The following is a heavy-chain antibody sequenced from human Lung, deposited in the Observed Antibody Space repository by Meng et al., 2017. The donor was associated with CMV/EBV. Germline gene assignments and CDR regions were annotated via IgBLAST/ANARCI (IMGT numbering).Heavy chain of an antibody. CDR3: ARARSPTQFDY. Sequence: ESXKISCTASGFTFSTYDFHWVRQPTGKGLEWVSSIGTVGDTYSIGSVKGRFIISKEDAKNSVYLKMNGLRDGDTGLYYCARARSPTQFDYWGQGALVTVSS. J-gene: IGHJ4*02. CDR2: IGTVGDT. V-gene: IGHV3-13*01. CDR1: GFTFSTYD.